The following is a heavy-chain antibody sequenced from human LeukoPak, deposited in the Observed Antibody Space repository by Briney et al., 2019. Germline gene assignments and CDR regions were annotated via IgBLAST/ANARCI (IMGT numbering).Heavy chain of an antibody. CDR2: IYYSVST. J-gene: IGHJ3*02. V-gene: IGHV4-31*03. CDR1: GGSISSGGYY. CDR3: AREGREEGLYAFDI. Sequence: SQTLSLTCTVSGGSISSGGYYWRWIRQQPGKGREWNGYIYYSVSTYYNPSLKSRVTMSVDTSKNQFSLKLNSVTAADTAMYYCAREGREEGLYAFDIWGQGTMVTVSS.